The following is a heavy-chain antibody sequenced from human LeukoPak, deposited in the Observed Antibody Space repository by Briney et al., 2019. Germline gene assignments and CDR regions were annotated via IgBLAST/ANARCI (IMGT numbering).Heavy chain of an antibody. V-gene: IGHV1-2*02. Sequence: PGASVKVSCKASGYTFTGYYMHWVRQAAGQRLECMGWINPNSGGTNYAQKFQGRVTMTRDTSISTAYMELSRLRSDDTAVYYCARVRLRVYGSGPYYFDYWGQGTLVTVSS. D-gene: IGHD3-10*01. J-gene: IGHJ4*02. CDR1: GYTFTGYY. CDR2: INPNSGGT. CDR3: ARVRLRVYGSGPYYFDY.